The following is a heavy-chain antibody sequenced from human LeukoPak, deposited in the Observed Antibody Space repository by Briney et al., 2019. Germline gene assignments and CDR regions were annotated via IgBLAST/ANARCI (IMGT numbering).Heavy chain of an antibody. CDR2: IYPGDSDT. CDR1: GYSFTSYW. V-gene: IGHV5-51*01. J-gene: IGHJ4*02. CDR3: ATVPFMIRRIISGDL. D-gene: IGHD3-10*01. Sequence: GESLKISCKGSGYSFTSYWIGWVRQMPGKGLEWMGIIYPGDSDTRYSPSFQGQVTISADKSISTAYLQWSSLKASDTAMYYCATVPFMIRRIISGDLWGQGTQITVSS.